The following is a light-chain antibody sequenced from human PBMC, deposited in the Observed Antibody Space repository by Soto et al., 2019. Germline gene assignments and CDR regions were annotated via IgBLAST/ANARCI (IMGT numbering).Light chain of an antibody. J-gene: IGKJ4*01. Sequence: EIVLTQSPATLSLSPGERATLSCRASQSVGRTLAWFQQKPGQAPRLLIYDASNRATGIPARFTGSGSGTDFTLTIRSLEPEDFAIYYCQQRDSWPLTFGGGTK. CDR1: QSVGRT. CDR3: QQRDSWPLT. V-gene: IGKV3-11*01. CDR2: DAS.